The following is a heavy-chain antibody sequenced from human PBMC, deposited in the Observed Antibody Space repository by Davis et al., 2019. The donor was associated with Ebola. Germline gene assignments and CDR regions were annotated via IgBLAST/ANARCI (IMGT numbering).Heavy chain of an antibody. CDR3: ARGSGWYFYAADAFDI. Sequence: GESLKISCAASGFTFNSYNMNWVRQAPGKGLEWISYISSSSASIYYADSVKGRFTISRDNAKNSLYLQMNSLRAEDTAVYYCARGSGWYFYAADAFDIWGQGTMVTVSS. CDR2: ISSSSASI. CDR1: GFTFNSYN. D-gene: IGHD6-19*01. V-gene: IGHV3-21*05. J-gene: IGHJ3*02.